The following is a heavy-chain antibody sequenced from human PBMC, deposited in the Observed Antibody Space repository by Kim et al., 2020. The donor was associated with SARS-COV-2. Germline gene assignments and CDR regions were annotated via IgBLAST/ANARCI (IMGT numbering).Heavy chain of an antibody. CDR1: GFTFNIYA. V-gene: IGHV3-23*01. J-gene: IGHJ3*02. Sequence: GGSLRLSCAASGFTFNIYAMNWVRQAPGKRLEWVSAISGGGSTYYADSVKGRFTVSRDNSKNMLFLQMNSLRADDTAVYYCAKDMWSGPYSLDTFDIWGQGTKVTVSS. D-gene: IGHD2-21*01. CDR2: ISGGGST. CDR3: AKDMWSGPYSLDTFDI.